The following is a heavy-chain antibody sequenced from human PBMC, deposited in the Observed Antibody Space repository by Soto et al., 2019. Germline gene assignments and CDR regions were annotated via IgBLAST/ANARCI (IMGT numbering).Heavy chain of an antibody. V-gene: IGHV4-4*07. Sequence: SETLSLTCPVSGSSISGFYWSWIRKSAGKGLEWIGRIYATGTTDYNPSLKSRVMMSVDTSKKQFSLKLRSVTAADTAVYYCVRDGTKTLRDWFDPWGQGISVTVSS. CDR2: IYATGTT. CDR1: GSSISGFY. D-gene: IGHD1-1*01. J-gene: IGHJ5*02. CDR3: VRDGTKTLRDWFDP.